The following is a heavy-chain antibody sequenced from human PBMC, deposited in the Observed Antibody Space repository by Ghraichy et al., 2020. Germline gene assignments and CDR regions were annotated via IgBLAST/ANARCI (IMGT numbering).Heavy chain of an antibody. Sequence: GGSLRLSCAASGFTFSSYSMNWVRQAPGKGLEWVSYISSSSSTIYYADSVKGRFTISRDNAKNSLYLQMNSLRDEDTAVYYCARGPPRQWLDGFDYWGQGTLVTVSS. CDR3: ARGPPRQWLDGFDY. CDR1: GFTFSSYS. V-gene: IGHV3-48*02. J-gene: IGHJ4*02. CDR2: ISSSSSTI. D-gene: IGHD6-19*01.